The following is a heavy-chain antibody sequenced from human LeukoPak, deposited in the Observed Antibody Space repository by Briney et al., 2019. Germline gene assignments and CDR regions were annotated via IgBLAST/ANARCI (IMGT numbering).Heavy chain of an antibody. CDR3: VRAVSTSLRSTAY. CDR2: INTDGTTT. CDR1: GFTFSNYW. V-gene: IGHV3-74*01. D-gene: IGHD1-1*01. Sequence: PGGSLRLSCAASGFTFSNYWMHWVSQVPGKGLVWVSRINTDGTTTNYADSVKGRFTISRDNAKNTLYLQMNSLRAEDTAVYYCVRAVSTSLRSTAYWGQGTLVTVSS. J-gene: IGHJ4*02.